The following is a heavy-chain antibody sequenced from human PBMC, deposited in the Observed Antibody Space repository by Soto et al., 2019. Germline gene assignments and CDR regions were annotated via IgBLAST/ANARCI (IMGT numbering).Heavy chain of an antibody. CDR2: INANNGGA. CDR1: GYTFTDYH. Sequence: ASVKVSCKPSGYTFTDYHIHWVRQAPGQGLEFMGWINANNGGAGSAQQFQGRVTVTRDTSISTVYMELSNLRSDDTAVYYCATEGDSDALAPKHSRLDSWGKGTRLTVSS. J-gene: IGHJ5*01. V-gene: IGHV1-2*02. D-gene: IGHD3-16*01. CDR3: ATEGDSDALAPKHSRLDS.